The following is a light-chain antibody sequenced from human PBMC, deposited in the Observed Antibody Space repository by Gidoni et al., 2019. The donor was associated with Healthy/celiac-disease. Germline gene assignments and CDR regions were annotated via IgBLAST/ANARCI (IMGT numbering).Light chain of an antibody. V-gene: IGKV3-11*01. J-gene: IGKJ4*01. CDR2: DAS. CDR3: QQRSNWLT. Sequence: EIVLTHSPAILSLSPGERATLSCRASQSVRSYLAWYQQKPGQATMILIYDASNKATGIPARFSGSVSGTDFTLTISSLEPEDFTVYYCQQRSNWLTFGGGTKVEIK. CDR1: QSVRSY.